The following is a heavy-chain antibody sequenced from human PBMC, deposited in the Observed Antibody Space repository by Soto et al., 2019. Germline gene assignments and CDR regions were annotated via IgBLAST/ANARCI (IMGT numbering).Heavy chain of an antibody. CDR3: ASGYYDSSGYQYYLDF. Sequence: SETLSLTCTVSGDSISSYYWSWIRQPPGKGLEWIGYIYYRGTAKYNPSLKSRVTMSVDTSKNQFSLRLNSVTAADTAVYYCASGYYDSSGYQYYLDFWGQGTLVTVSS. CDR1: GDSISSYY. J-gene: IGHJ4*02. CDR2: IYYRGTA. D-gene: IGHD3-22*01. V-gene: IGHV4-59*01.